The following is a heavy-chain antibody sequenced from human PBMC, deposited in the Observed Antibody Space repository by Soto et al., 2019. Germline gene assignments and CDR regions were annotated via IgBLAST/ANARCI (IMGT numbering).Heavy chain of an antibody. CDR1: GYTFTDYY. Sequence: ASVKVSCKASGYTFTDYYMHWVRQAPGQGLEWMGWINPNSGGTNYAQKFQGRVTMTRDTSISTAYMELSRLRSDDTAVYYCARKLERRGSYYYYYDMDGWGQGTAVTVSS. D-gene: IGHD1-1*01. J-gene: IGHJ6*02. CDR3: ARKLERRGSYYYYYDMDG. CDR2: INPNSGGT. V-gene: IGHV1-2*02.